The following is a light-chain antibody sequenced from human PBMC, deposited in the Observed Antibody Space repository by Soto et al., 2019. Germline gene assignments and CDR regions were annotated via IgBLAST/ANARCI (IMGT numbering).Light chain of an antibody. J-gene: IGKJ5*01. CDR2: AAT. Sequence: DIQMTQSPFSVSASLGDRVTITCRASQDIGSWLAWYQQKPGKAPNLLIYAATNLQNGVPSRFSGSGSGTDFTLTIDSLQPEDFATYYCQQANSLPITYGQGTRLEIK. CDR1: QDIGSW. CDR3: QQANSLPIT. V-gene: IGKV1D-12*01.